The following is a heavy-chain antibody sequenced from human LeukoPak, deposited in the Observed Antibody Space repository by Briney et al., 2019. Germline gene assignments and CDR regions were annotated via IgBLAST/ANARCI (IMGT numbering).Heavy chain of an antibody. CDR2: TKPFAGTT. CDR1: AFTFISYY. V-gene: IGHV1-46*01. CDR3: ARDTAVDRTDNRFDP. D-gene: IGHD6-19*01. J-gene: IGHJ5*02. Sequence: ASVKVSCNASAFTFISYYFYWMRQAHGQGLEWLGMTKPFAGTTTTAQRIQGRVSMTRDRSTSTVYLELSSLTSEDTAVYYWARDTAVDRTDNRFDPWGQGTLVTVSS.